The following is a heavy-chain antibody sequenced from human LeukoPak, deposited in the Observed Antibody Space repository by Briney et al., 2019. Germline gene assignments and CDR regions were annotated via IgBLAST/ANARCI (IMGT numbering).Heavy chain of an antibody. V-gene: IGHV1-69*06. D-gene: IGHD6-13*01. Sequence: SVKVSCKASGYTFTGYYMHWVRQAPGQGLEWMGGIIPIFGTANYAQKFQGRVTITADKSTSTAYMELSSLRSEDTAVYYCARQALPGYSSSWYWYFDYWGQGTLVTVSS. J-gene: IGHJ4*02. CDR2: IIPIFGTA. CDR3: ARQALPGYSSSWYWYFDY. CDR1: GYTFTGYY.